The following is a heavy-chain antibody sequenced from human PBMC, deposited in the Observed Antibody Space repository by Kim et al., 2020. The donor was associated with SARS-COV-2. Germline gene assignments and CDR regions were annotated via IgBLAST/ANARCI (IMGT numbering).Heavy chain of an antibody. J-gene: IGHJ4*02. Sequence: YAGSVKVRFTRSRDNSKNPLYLQMNSLRAEDTSVYYCAKDSWFGENYFDYWGQGTLVPVSS. CDR3: AKDSWFGENYFDY. D-gene: IGHD3-10*01. V-gene: IGHV3-30*02.